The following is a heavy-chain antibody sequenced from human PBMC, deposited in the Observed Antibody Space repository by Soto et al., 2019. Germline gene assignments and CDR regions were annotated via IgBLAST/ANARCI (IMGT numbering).Heavy chain of an antibody. Sequence: QVQLVESGGGVVQPGRSLRLSCAASGFTFSSYGMHWVRQAPGKGLEWVAVISYDGSNKYYADSVKGRFTISRDNSKNTLYLQMNSLRAEDTAVYYCAKDGSYDFWSGWLGTKIDYWGQGTLVTVSS. CDR1: GFTFSSYG. V-gene: IGHV3-30*18. D-gene: IGHD3-3*01. J-gene: IGHJ4*02. CDR2: ISYDGSNK. CDR3: AKDGSYDFWSGWLGTKIDY.